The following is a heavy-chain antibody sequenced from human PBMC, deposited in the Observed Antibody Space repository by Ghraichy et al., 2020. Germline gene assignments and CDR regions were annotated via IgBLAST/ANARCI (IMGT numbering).Heavy chain of an antibody. CDR3: AKVPRDFWSAPSNLVAFDI. CDR1: GFTFSSYA. J-gene: IGHJ3*02. D-gene: IGHD3-3*01. CDR2: ISGSGGST. Sequence: GGSLRLSCAASGFTFSSYAMSWVRQAPGKGLEWVSAISGSGGSTYYADSVKGRFTISRDNSKNTLYLQMNSLRAEDTAVYYCAKVPRDFWSAPSNLVAFDIWGQGTMVTVSS. V-gene: IGHV3-23*01.